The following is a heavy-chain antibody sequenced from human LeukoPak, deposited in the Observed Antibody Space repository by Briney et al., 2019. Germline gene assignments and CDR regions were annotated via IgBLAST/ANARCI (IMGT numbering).Heavy chain of an antibody. D-gene: IGHD6-19*01. CDR3: AKYGKGYQSSGWYWAFDI. Sequence: PGGSLRLSCAASGFTFSSYAMSWVRQAPGKGLEWVSAISGSGGSTYYADSVKGRFTISRDNSKNTLYLQMNSLRAEDTAVYYCAKYGKGYQSSGWYWAFDIWGQGTMVTVSS. V-gene: IGHV3-23*01. CDR1: GFTFSSYA. CDR2: ISGSGGST. J-gene: IGHJ3*02.